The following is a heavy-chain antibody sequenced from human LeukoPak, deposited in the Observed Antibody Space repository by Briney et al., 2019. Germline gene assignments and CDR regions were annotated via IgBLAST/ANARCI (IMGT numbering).Heavy chain of an antibody. CDR1: GFILSNYY. CDR2: ISLSGTSM. Sequence: GGSLRLSCAASGFILSNYYMSWIRQTPGKGMEWASYISLSGTSMSYADSVKGRFTISRDNAKDSLFLQMNSLRAEDTAVYYCAKGHTYGMIWGQGTLVTVSS. J-gene: IGHJ4*02. CDR3: AKGHTYGMI. V-gene: IGHV3-11*01. D-gene: IGHD5-18*01.